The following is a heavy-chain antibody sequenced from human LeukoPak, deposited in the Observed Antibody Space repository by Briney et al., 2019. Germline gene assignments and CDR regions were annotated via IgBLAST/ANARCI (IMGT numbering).Heavy chain of an antibody. D-gene: IGHD1-1*01. CDR1: GYTFTSYY. V-gene: IGHV1-46*01. CDR2: INPSGGST. J-gene: IGHJ3*02. Sequence: ASVKVSCKASGYTFTSYYMHWVRQAPGQGLEWMGIINPSGGSTSYAQKFQGRVTMTRDMSTSTVYMELSSLRSEDTAVYYCARVSLEAHAFDIWGQGTMVTVSS. CDR3: ARVSLEAHAFDI.